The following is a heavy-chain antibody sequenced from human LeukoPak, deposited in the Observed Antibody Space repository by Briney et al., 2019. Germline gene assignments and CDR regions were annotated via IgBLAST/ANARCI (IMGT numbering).Heavy chain of an antibody. CDR3: ARALASYYYDSSGKDAFDV. J-gene: IGHJ3*01. D-gene: IGHD3-22*01. CDR2: TYYRSKWYN. Sequence: SQTLSLTCAISGDSVSSNRAAWNWIRQSPSRGLEWLGRTYYRSKWYNDYADPVKSRITINPDTSKNQFSLQLNSVTPEDTAVYYCARALASYYYDSSGKDAFDVWGQGTMVTVSS. V-gene: IGHV6-1*01. CDR1: GDSVSSNRAA.